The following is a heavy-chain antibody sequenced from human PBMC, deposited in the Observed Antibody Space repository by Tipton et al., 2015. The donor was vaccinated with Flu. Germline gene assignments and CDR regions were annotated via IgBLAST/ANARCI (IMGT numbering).Heavy chain of an antibody. CDR3: ARGGLWFGELLSKSFDP. CDR2: IIPIFGTA. D-gene: IGHD3-10*01. CDR1: GGTFSSYA. J-gene: IGHJ5*02. V-gene: IGHV1-69*05. Sequence: QSGAEVKKPGSSVKVSCKASGGTFSSYAISWVRQAPGQGLEWMGGIIPIFGTANYAQKFQGRVTMTRDTSTSTVYMELSSLRSEDTAVYYCARGGLWFGELLSKSFDPWGQGTLVTVSS.